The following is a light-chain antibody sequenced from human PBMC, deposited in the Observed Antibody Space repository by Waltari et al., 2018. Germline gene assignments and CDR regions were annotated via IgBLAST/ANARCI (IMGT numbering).Light chain of an antibody. CDR1: SPNIGAGYD. J-gene: IGLJ1*01. V-gene: IGLV1-40*01. CDR2: DTT. Sequence: QSALTQPPSVSGAPGQRVTIPCAGSSPNIGAGYDVHWYPRLPGTAPKLLIYDTTNRPSGVSDRFSGSKSGTSASLAITGLQAEDEADYFCQSHDSSLTARVFGTGTKVTVL. CDR3: QSHDSSLTARV.